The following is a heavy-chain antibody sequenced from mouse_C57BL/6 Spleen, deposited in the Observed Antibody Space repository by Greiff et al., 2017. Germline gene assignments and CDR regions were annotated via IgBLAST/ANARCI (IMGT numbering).Heavy chain of an antibody. D-gene: IGHD2-2*01. CDR3: ASIYYGYDWFDS. J-gene: IGHJ2*01. V-gene: IGHV5-16*01. CDR1: GFTFSDYY. CDR2: INYDGSST. Sequence: EVKLMESEGGLVQPGSSMKLSCTASGFTFSDYYMAWVRQVPEKGLEWVANINYDGSSTYYLDSLKSRFIISRNNAKNILYLQMSSLQSEDTATYYCASIYYGYDWFDSWGQGTTLTVSS.